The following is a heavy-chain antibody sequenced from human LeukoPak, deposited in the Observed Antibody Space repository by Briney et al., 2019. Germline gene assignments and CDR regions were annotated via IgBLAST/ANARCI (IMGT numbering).Heavy chain of an antibody. CDR3: AKSYRSGWYRGVIDY. CDR1: GFTFSIHG. CDR2: IRYDGSNK. V-gene: IGHV3-30*02. D-gene: IGHD6-13*01. Sequence: GGSLRLSCAASGFTFSIHGMNWVRQAPGKGLEWVAFIRYDGSNKYYADSVRGRFTISRDNSKNTLYLQMNLRADDTAVYYCAKSYRSGWYRGVIDYWGQGTLVTVSS. J-gene: IGHJ4*02.